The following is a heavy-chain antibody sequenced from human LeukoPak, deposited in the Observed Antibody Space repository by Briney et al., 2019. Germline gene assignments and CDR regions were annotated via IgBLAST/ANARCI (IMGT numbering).Heavy chain of an antibody. CDR3: ARDRDTIPTTDAGGDHFHY. V-gene: IGHV1-2*02. J-gene: IGHJ4*02. D-gene: IGHD1-1*01. CDR2: INLYSGGA. CDR1: GYTFTGYY. Sequence: GASVKVSCKASGYTFTGYYMHWVRQAPGQGLEWMGWINLYSGGANYAQKFQGRVTMTRDTSISTAYMELSGRRSDDTAVYYCARDRDTIPTTDAGGDHFHYWGQGTLVSVSS.